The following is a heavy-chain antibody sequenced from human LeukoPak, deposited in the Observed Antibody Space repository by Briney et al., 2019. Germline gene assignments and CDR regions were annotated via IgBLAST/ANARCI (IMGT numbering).Heavy chain of an antibody. CDR1: GFTFSSYG. CDR2: IRYDGSNK. CDR3: ARAWSRVDAFDI. J-gene: IGHJ3*02. D-gene: IGHD2-8*02. V-gene: IGHV3-30*02. Sequence: PGGSLRLSCAASGFTFSSYGMHWVRQAPGKGLEWVAFIRYDGSNKYYADSVKGRFTISRDNSKNTLYLQMDSLRAEDTAVYYCARAWSRVDAFDIWGQGTMVTVSS.